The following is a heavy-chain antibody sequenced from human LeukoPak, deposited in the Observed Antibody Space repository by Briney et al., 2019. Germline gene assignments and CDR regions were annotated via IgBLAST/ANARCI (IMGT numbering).Heavy chain of an antibody. V-gene: IGHV4-59*01. CDR1: GGSISSYS. Sequence: SETLSLTCTVSGGSISSYSWSWIRQPPGKGLEWIGYIYYSGSTNYNPSLKSRVTISVDTSKNQFSLKLSSVTAADTAVYYCARAHYYGSGSYSDAFDIWGQGTMVTVSS. J-gene: IGHJ3*02. CDR3: ARAHYYGSGSYSDAFDI. D-gene: IGHD3-10*01. CDR2: IYYSGST.